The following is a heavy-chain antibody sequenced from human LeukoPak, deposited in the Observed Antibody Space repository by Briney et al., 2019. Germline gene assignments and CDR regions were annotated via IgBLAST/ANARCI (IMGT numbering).Heavy chain of an antibody. Sequence: GGSLRLSGTASGFTCSYYWINWVRQAPGNGRKWVASIKQDGSEKWYVDSVKGRFTISRDNATTSVYLQMNNLRAEDTAVYYCLRDRGYSTYDCWGQGTLVTVSS. V-gene: IGHV3-7*01. CDR3: LRDRGYSTYDC. CDR1: GFTCSYYW. J-gene: IGHJ4*02. CDR2: IKQDGSEK. D-gene: IGHD6-13*01.